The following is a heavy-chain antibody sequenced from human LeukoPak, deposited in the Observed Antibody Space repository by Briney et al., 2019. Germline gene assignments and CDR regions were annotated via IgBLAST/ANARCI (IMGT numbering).Heavy chain of an antibody. CDR3: ARFSPRAMGNYLDF. CDR2: IYPRGST. CDR1: GGSISSGSYS. D-gene: IGHD7-27*01. J-gene: IGHJ4*02. Sequence: SETLSLTCAVSGGSISSGSYSWSWIRQPSGKGLEWIGYIYPRGSTYYNPSLKSRVILSLDKSANQFSLNLSSVTAADTAVYYCARFSPRAMGNYLDFWGQGTLVTVSS. V-gene: IGHV4-30-2*01.